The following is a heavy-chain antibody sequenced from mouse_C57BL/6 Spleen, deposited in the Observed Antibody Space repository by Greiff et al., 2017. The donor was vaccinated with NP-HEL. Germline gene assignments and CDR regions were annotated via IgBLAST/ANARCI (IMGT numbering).Heavy chain of an antibody. CDR2: IYPGDGDT. Sequence: VQLQQSGPELVKPGASVKISCKASGYAFSSSWMNWVKQRPGKGLEWIGRIYPGDGDTNYNGKFKGKATLTADKSSSTAYMQLSSLTSEDSAVYFCARLRYGSSYGDFDYWGQGTTLTVSS. J-gene: IGHJ2*01. V-gene: IGHV1-82*01. CDR3: ARLRYGSSYGDFDY. CDR1: GYAFSSSW. D-gene: IGHD1-1*01.